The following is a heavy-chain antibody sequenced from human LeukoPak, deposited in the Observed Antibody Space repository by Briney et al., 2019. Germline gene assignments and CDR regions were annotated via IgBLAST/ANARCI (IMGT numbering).Heavy chain of an antibody. V-gene: IGHV1-69*13. D-gene: IGHD6-13*01. J-gene: IGHJ3*02. Sequence: SVKVSCKASGGTFSSYAISWVRQAPGQGLEWMGGIIPIFGTANYAQKFQGRVTITADESTSTAYMELSSLRSEDTAVYYCARLLSSWGDDAFDIWGQGTMVTVSS. CDR2: IIPIFGTA. CDR3: ARLLSSWGDDAFDI. CDR1: GGTFSSYA.